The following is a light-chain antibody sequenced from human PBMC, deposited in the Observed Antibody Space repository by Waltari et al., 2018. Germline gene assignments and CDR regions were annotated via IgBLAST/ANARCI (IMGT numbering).Light chain of an antibody. CDR2: DDS. CDR3: QVWDSSSDLVV. CDR1: NIGSKS. V-gene: IGLV3-21*02. Sequence: SYVLTQPPSVSVAPGQTARITCGGNNIGSKSVHWDQQKPGQAPVLVVYDDSDRPSGIPGRFSGSNSGNTATLTISRVEAGDEADYYCQVWDSSSDLVVFGGGTKLTVL. J-gene: IGLJ2*01.